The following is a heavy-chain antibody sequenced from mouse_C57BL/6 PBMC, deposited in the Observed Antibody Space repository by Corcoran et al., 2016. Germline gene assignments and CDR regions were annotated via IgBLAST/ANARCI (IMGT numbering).Heavy chain of an antibody. CDR2: INTYSGVP. CDR3: ARDWSDY. V-gene: IGHV9-3*01. J-gene: IGHJ2*01. CDR1: GYTFTTYG. Sequence: QIQLVQSGPELKKPGETVKISCNASGYTFTTYGMSWVKQAPGKGLKWMGWINTYSGVPTYADDFKGRFAFSLETSASTAYLQINNLKNEDTATYFCARDWSDYWGQGTTLTVSS. D-gene: IGHD4-1*01.